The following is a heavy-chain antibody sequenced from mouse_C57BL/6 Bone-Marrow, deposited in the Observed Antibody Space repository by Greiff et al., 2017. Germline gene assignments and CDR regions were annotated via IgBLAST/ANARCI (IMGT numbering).Heavy chain of an antibody. Sequence: VQLKESGPELVKPGASVKMSCKASGYTFTDYNMHWVKQSHGKSLEWIGYINPNNGGTSYNQKFKGKATLTVNKSSSTAYMELRSLTSEDSAVYYCARPIYYGNYAMDYWGQGTSVTVSS. J-gene: IGHJ4*01. CDR1: GYTFTDYN. CDR3: ARPIYYGNYAMDY. D-gene: IGHD2-1*01. CDR2: INPNNGGT. V-gene: IGHV1-22*01.